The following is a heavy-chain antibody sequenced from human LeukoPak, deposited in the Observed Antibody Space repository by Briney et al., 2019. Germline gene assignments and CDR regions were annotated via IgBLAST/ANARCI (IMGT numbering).Heavy chain of an antibody. CDR1: GFTFSSYG. J-gene: IGHJ2*01. CDR2: ISRHGSTK. V-gene: IGHV3-30*18. D-gene: IGHD6-19*01. CDR3: AKEYSSGWSYWYLDL. Sequence: GGSLRLSCAASGFTFSSYGMHWVRQAPGKGLEWVAVISRHGSTKIYAASVKGRFTISRDNSKNTMYLQMDSLRPEDTAVYFCAKEYSSGWSYWYLDLWGRGTLVTVSS.